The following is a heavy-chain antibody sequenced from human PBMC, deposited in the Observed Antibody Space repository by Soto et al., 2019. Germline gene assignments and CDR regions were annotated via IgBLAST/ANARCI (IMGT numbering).Heavy chain of an antibody. Sequence: QVQLVQSGAEVKKPGASVKVSCKASGYTFTSYDINWVRQATGQGLEWMGWMNPNSGNTGYAQKFQGRVTMTRNTSIRTDYMELSSLRSEDTDVYYCAREWDQSSKYGMDGWGQGTTVTVSS. CDR1: GYTFTSYD. J-gene: IGHJ6*02. D-gene: IGHD1-26*01. CDR3: AREWDQSSKYGMDG. V-gene: IGHV1-8*01. CDR2: MNPNSGNT.